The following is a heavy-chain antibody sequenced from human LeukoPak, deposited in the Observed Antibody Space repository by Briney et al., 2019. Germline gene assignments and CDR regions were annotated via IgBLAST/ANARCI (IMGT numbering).Heavy chain of an antibody. CDR3: ARVPEARLTPYHWFDP. D-gene: IGHD6-6*01. CDR2: IYYSGST. J-gene: IGHJ5*02. Sequence: SETLSLTCTVSGSSTSSYYWSWIRQPPGKGLEWIGYIYYSGSTNYNPSLKSRVTISVDTSKNQFSLKLSSVTAADTAVYYCARVPEARLTPYHWFDPWGQGTLVTVSS. CDR1: GSSTSSYY. V-gene: IGHV4-59*01.